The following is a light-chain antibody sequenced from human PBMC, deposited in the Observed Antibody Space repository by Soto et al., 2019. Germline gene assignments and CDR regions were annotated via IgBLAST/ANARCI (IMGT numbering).Light chain of an antibody. CDR3: QQLSSSIT. CDR2: ETS. Sequence: DIQLTQSPSFLSASVGDTVTISCRASQGISRFLAWYQQKPGKAPQLLIYETSTLQSGVPSRFSGSGSGTEFSLTINSLQPEDFATYFCQQLSSSITVGGGTKVDIK. CDR1: QGISRF. V-gene: IGKV1-9*01. J-gene: IGKJ4*01.